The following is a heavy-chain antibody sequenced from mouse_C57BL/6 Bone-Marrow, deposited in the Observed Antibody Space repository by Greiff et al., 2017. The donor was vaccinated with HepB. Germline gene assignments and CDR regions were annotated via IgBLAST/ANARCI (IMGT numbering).Heavy chain of an antibody. CDR1: GYTFTDHT. D-gene: IGHD2-2*01. J-gene: IGHJ4*01. CDR3: ARERGVTTVYYAMDY. CDR2: IYPRDGST. Sequence: QVQLQQSDAELVKPGASVKISCKVSGYTFTDHTIHWMKQRPEQGLEWIGYIYPRDGSTKYNEKFKGKATLTADISSSTAYMQLNSLTSEDSAVYFCARERGVTTVYYAMDYWGQGTSVTVSS. V-gene: IGHV1-78*01.